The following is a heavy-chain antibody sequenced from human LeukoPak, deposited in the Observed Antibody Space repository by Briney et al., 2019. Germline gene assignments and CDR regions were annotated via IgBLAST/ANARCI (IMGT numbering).Heavy chain of an antibody. V-gene: IGHV1-3*01. CDR2: INAGNGNT. CDR1: GYTFTSYA. Sequence: ASVKVSCKASGYTFTSYAMHWVRQAPGQRLEWMGWINAGNGNTKYSQKFQGRVTITRDTSASTAYMELSSLRSEDTAVYYCAYNYYGSGSPITGYFQHWGQGTLVTVSS. D-gene: IGHD3-10*01. J-gene: IGHJ1*01. CDR3: AYNYYGSGSPITGYFQH.